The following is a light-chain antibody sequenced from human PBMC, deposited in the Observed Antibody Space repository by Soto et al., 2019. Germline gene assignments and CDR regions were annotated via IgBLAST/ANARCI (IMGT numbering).Light chain of an antibody. CDR3: QHRLNWPLT. CDR1: QNVINY. CDR2: DAS. Sequence: EVVLTRSPANLSLSPGERATLSCRASQNVINYLAWYQQKPGQVPRLLIYDASKRASGIPARFSGSGSGTDFTLTIGSLEPEDFAVYYCQHRLNWPLTFGQGTRLEIK. V-gene: IGKV3-11*01. J-gene: IGKJ5*01.